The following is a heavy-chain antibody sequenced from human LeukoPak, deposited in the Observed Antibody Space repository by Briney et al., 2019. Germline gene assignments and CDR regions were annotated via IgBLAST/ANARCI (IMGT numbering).Heavy chain of an antibody. D-gene: IGHD1-1*01. Sequence: SETLSLTFTVSGGSISSYYWSWIRQPPGKGLEWIGYIYYSGSTNYNPSLKSRVTISVDTSKNQFSLKLSSVTAADTAVYYCASATETRKGLDYWGQGTLVTVSS. CDR2: IYYSGST. J-gene: IGHJ4*02. CDR3: ASATETRKGLDY. CDR1: GGSISSYY. V-gene: IGHV4-59*01.